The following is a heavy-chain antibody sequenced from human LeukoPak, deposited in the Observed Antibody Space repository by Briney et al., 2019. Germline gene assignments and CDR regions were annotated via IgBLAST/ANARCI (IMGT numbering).Heavy chain of an antibody. CDR2: INIGGTNT. CDR1: GFTFNDYY. V-gene: IGHV3-11*01. Sequence: PRGSLRLSCAASGFTFNDYYMSWIRQAPGKGPEWLSYINIGGTNTHYADSVKGRFTISRDNAKKSLYLEMNNLRAEDTAVYYCATDGAGFDTWGQGVLVTVSS. J-gene: IGHJ5*02. CDR3: ATDGAGFDT.